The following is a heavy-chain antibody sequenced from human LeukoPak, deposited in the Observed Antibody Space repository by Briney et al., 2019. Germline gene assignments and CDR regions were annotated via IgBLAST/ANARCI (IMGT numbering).Heavy chain of an antibody. J-gene: IGHJ4*02. CDR1: GGSFSGYY. CDR3: ARGGRNAMVRGVIPLDY. Sequence: PSETLSLTCAVYGGSFSGYYWSWIRQPPGKGLEWIGEINHSGSTNYNPSLKSRATISVDTSKNQFSLKLSSVTAADTAVYYCARGGRNAMVRGVIPLDYWGQGTLVTVSS. CDR2: INHSGST. D-gene: IGHD3-10*01. V-gene: IGHV4-34*01.